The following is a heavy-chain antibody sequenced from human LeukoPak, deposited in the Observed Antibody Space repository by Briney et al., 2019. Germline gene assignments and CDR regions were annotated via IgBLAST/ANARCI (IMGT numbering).Heavy chain of an antibody. D-gene: IGHD2-15*01. Sequence: GRSLRLSCAASGFTFTTYAMHWVRQAPGKGLEWAAAIWYDGSNKYYTDSVKGRFTISRDNSKNTLYLQMTSLRAEDTAVYYCAREADCSGGNCYRGAFDIWGQGTMVTVSS. CDR1: GFTFTTYA. CDR2: IWYDGSNK. J-gene: IGHJ3*02. V-gene: IGHV3-33*01. CDR3: AREADCSGGNCYRGAFDI.